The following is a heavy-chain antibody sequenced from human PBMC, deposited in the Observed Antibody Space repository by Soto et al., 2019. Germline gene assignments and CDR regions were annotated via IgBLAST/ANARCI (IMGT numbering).Heavy chain of an antibody. D-gene: IGHD7-27*01. Sequence: SETLSLTCTVSGASISSSSYYWGWIRQPPGKGLERIGSVYYSGITYYNPSLKSRVTISVDTSKNQFSLRVSSVTAADTAVYYCARPPTANLDAFEIWGQGTMVTVSS. J-gene: IGHJ3*02. CDR1: GASISSSSYY. V-gene: IGHV4-39*01. CDR3: ARPPTANLDAFEI. CDR2: VYYSGIT.